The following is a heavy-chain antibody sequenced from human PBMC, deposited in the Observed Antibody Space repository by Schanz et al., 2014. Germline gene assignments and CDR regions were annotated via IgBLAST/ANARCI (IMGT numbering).Heavy chain of an antibody. V-gene: IGHV1-8*01. D-gene: IGHD5-12*01. J-gene: IGHJ3*01. CDR1: GYTFTSYD. CDR2: MNPNSGNP. CDR3: ARDGGRDGYNLAFDV. Sequence: QVQLIQSGAEVKKPGASVKVSCTASGYTFTSYDINWVRQAPGQGLEWLGWMNPNSGNPGFAQKFRGRVTMTRNTSMSTAYIELHILTSEDTAVYFCARDGGRDGYNLAFDVWGQGTLVTVSS.